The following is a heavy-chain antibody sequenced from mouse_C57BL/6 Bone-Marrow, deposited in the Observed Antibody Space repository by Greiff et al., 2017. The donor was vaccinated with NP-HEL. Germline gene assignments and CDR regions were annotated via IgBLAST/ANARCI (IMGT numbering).Heavy chain of an antibody. V-gene: IGHV1-50*01. J-gene: IGHJ4*01. CDR2: IDPSDSYT. CDR1: GYTFTSYW. CDR3: GGAMDY. Sequence: QVQLQQPGAELVKPGASVKLSCKASGYTFTSYWMQWVKQRPGQGLEWIGEIDPSDSYTNYNQKFKGKATLTVDTSSSTAYMQLSSLTSEDSAVYYCGGAMDYWGQGTSVTVSS.